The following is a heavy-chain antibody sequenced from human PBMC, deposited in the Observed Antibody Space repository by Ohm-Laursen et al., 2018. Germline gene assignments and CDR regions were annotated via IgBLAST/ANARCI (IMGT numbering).Heavy chain of an antibody. Sequence: SLRLSCAASGFTFSSYAMSWVRQAPGKGLLWVSRINGDGSATTYADSVKGRFTISRDNAKNTLYLQMNSLRAEDTALYYCARVLRGYSYGYYYYAMDVWGQGTTVTVSS. CDR1: GFTFSSYA. V-gene: IGHV3-74*01. J-gene: IGHJ6*02. CDR2: INGDGSAT. D-gene: IGHD5-18*01. CDR3: ARVLRGYSYGYYYYAMDV.